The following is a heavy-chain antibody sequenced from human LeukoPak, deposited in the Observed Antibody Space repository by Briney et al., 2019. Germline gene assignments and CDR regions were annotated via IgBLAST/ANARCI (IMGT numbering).Heavy chain of an antibody. CDR3: ARDGGELVSDY. Sequence: QPGGSLRLSCAASGFAFSSYVMSWVRQAPGKGLAWVSGIGGSGGTTYYADSVKGRFTISRDNSKNTLYLQMNSLRAEDTAVYYCARDGGELVSDYWGQGTLVTVSS. J-gene: IGHJ4*02. CDR2: IGGSGGTT. D-gene: IGHD1-26*01. V-gene: IGHV3-23*01. CDR1: GFAFSSYV.